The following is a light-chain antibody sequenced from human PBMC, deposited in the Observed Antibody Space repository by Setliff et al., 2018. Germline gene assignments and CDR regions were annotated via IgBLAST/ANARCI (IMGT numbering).Light chain of an antibody. CDR2: GND. J-gene: IGLJ1*01. Sequence: QSVLTQPPSVSGAPGQRVTISCTGSSSDIGAGFGVHWYQQLPGTAPKLLIYGNDNRPSGVPDRFSGSKSGTSASLAITGLQAEDEADYYCQSYGGSVSGYVFGTGTKSPS. CDR1: SSDIGAGFG. V-gene: IGLV1-40*01. CDR3: QSYGGSVSGYV.